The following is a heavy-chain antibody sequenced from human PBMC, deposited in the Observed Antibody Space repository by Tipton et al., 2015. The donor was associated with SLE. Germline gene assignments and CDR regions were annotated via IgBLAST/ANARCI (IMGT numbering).Heavy chain of an antibody. J-gene: IGHJ5*02. CDR2: IYHSGST. V-gene: IGHV4-30-2*01. CDR3: ARGVVVAAGWFDP. Sequence: TLSLTCAVSGGSISSGGYSWSWIRQPPGKGLEWIGYIYHSGSTYYNPSLKSRVTISVDTSKNQFSLKLSSVTAADTAVYYCARGVVVAAGWFDPWGQGTLVTVSS. CDR1: GGSISSGGYS. D-gene: IGHD2-15*01.